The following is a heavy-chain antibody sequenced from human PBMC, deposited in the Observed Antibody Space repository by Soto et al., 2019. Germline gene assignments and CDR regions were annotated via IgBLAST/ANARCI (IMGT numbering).Heavy chain of an antibody. Sequence: GGSLRLSCAASGFTFDDYAMHWVRQAPGKGLENISVISGNRGSVDYAESVKGRFTITRDNAQSSLYLQMNSLSAEDTALYYCAKLSGDSDFWSGYDGWLDPGGQGTLVTVSS. CDR3: AKLSGDSDFWSGYDGWLDP. CDR2: ISGNRGSV. J-gene: IGHJ5*02. D-gene: IGHD3-3*01. V-gene: IGHV3-9*01. CDR1: GFTFDDYA.